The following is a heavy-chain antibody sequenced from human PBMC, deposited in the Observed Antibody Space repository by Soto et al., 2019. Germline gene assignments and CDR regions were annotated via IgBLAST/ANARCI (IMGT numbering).Heavy chain of an antibody. J-gene: IGHJ4*02. V-gene: IGHV3-23*01. Sequence: EVQLLESGGGLVQPGGSLRLSCAASGFTFSTYGMNWVRQAPGEGLEWVSSISGSGGNTYYADSVKGRFTISRDNSKNTLYLHMKSLEAEDTALYYCAKGIDMSTVTRFVYWGQGTLVTVSS. CDR2: ISGSGGNT. CDR1: GFTFSTYG. CDR3: AKGIDMSTVTRFVY. D-gene: IGHD4-17*01.